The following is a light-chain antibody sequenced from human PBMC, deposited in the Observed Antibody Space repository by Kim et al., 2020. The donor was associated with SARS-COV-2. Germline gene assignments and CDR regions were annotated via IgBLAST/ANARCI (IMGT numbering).Light chain of an antibody. CDR3: QAWDSSNVV. V-gene: IGLV3-1*01. Sequence: SVSPRQTARLTCPGEKLGDKYACLYPQKPSPSPFVVIYQGSKRPSGIPERFSCSNSGNTATLTISGTQAMDEADYYCQAWDSSNVVFGGGTQLTVL. CDR2: QGS. J-gene: IGLJ2*01. CDR1: KLGDKY.